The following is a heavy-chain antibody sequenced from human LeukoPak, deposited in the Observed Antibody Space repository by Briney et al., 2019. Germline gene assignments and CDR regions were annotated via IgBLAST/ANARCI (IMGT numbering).Heavy chain of an antibody. Sequence: GGSLRLSCAASGFTISSYHMSWVRQAPGKGLEWVSVLYTGGKTSYAGAVRGRFTVSRDNPKNTLSLEMNSLRAEDTAVYYCARDSTFDIWGQGTVVTVSS. CDR1: GFTISSYH. J-gene: IGHJ3*02. CDR3: ARDSTFDI. V-gene: IGHV3-53*01. CDR2: LYTGGKT. D-gene: IGHD2-2*01.